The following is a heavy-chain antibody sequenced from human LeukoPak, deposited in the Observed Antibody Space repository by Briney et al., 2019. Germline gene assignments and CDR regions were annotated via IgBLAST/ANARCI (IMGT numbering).Heavy chain of an antibody. CDR3: ATDHYYGTDY. CDR2: ISTSSSAV. CDR1: GFTFSTYS. D-gene: IGHD3-22*01. V-gene: IGHV3-48*02. J-gene: IGHJ4*02. Sequence: GGSLRLSCAASGFTFSTYSMNWVRQAPGKGLEWVSYISTSSSAVYYIDSVKGRFTISRDNAKNSLYLQMNSLRDEDTAVYYCATDHYYGTDYWGQGTLVTVSS.